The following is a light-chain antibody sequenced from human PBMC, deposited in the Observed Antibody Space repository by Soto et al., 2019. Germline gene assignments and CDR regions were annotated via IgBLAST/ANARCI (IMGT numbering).Light chain of an antibody. CDR2: DAS. CDR1: QSVSRY. J-gene: IGKJ4*01. Sequence: EIVLTQSPATLSLSPGERATLSCRASQSVSRYLAWYQQKPGQAPRLLIYDASNRATGIPARFSGSGSGTDFTLTISRLEPEDFAVYYCQQRGNWPSFGGGTKVDIK. CDR3: QQRGNWPS. V-gene: IGKV3-11*01.